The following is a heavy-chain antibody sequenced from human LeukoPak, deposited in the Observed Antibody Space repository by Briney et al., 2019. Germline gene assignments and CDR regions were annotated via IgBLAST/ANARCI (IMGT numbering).Heavy chain of an antibody. CDR3: ARPYSYHDFWD. J-gene: IGHJ4*02. CDR2: INSDGSST. V-gene: IGHV3-74*01. D-gene: IGHD3-3*01. Sequence: SGESRRLSCAASGFTFSTYWMHWVRQAPGKGLVWVSRINSDGSSTSYADSVKGRFTISRDNAMSTLYLQMNSLRAEDTAVYYCARPYSYHDFWDWGQGTLVTVSS. CDR1: GFTFSTYW.